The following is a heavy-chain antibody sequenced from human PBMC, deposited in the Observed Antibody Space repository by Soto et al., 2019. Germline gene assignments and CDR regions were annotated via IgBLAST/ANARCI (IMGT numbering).Heavy chain of an antibody. Sequence: PGGSLRLSCAASGFTFSSYGMHWVRQAPGKGLEWVAVIWYDGSNKYYADSVKGRFTISRDNSKNTLYLQMNSLRAEDTAVYYCARERGYSYGYVDYWGQGTLVTVSS. V-gene: IGHV3-33*01. J-gene: IGHJ4*02. CDR2: IWYDGSNK. CDR1: GFTFSSYG. CDR3: ARERGYSYGYVDY. D-gene: IGHD5-18*01.